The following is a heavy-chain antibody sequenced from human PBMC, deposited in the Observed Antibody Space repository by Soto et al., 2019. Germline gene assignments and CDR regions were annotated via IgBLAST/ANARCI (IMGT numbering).Heavy chain of an antibody. CDR1: GYSFTSYW. Sequence: GEALKISCKGSGYSFTSYWIGSVRQMPGKGLEWMGIIYPGDSNTRYSPSLQGQVTISVDKSISTAYLQWSSLKATDTAMYYCARHAYDFWSGHPNPRYYYGMDVWGQGTTVTVSS. CDR3: ARHAYDFWSGHPNPRYYYGMDV. J-gene: IGHJ6*02. CDR2: IYPGDSNT. D-gene: IGHD3-3*01. V-gene: IGHV5-51*01.